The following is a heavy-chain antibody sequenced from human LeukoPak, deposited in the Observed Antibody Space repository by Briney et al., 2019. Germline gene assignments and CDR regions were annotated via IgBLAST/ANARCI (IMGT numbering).Heavy chain of an antibody. CDR3: AGRGQRYFRD. J-gene: IGHJ1*01. D-gene: IGHD3-9*01. V-gene: IGHV4-59*08. CDR1: GVSISTAY. CDR2: IYKIGNT. Sequence: SETLSLICSVSGVSISTAYLSWIRQSPEKGLEWIGYIYKIGNTDYNPSLKSRVTISLDTSKNQLSLSLKSVTAADTAVYYCAGRGQRYFRDWGQGTLVTVSS.